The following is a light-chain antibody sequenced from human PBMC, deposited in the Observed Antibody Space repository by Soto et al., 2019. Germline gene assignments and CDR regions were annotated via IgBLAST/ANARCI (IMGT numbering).Light chain of an antibody. CDR1: QSISSW. Sequence: IEMTHPPSTPSAYEVDKVSLTCLASQSISSWLAWYQQKPGKAPKLLIYDASSLESGVPSRFSGSGSGTEFTLTISGLQSEDFALYFCQQYNNWPFSFGPGTKVDI. J-gene: IGKJ1*01. CDR3: QQYNNWPFS. CDR2: DAS. V-gene: IGKV1-5*01.